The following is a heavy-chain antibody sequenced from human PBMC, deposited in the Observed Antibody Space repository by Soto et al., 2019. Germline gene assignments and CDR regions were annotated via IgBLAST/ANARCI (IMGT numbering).Heavy chain of an antibody. V-gene: IGHV4-39*01. CDR1: GGSISSSSYY. J-gene: IGHJ6*03. CDR2: IYYSGST. CDR3: AILVVPAAISYYYYYYMDV. Sequence: QLQLQESGPGLVKPSETLYLTCTVSGGSISSSSYYWGWIRQPPGKGMEWIGSIYYSGSTYYNPSLKSRVTISVDMSKNQFSLKLSSVTAADTAVYYCAILVVPAAISYYYYYYMDVWGKGTTVTVSS. D-gene: IGHD2-2*02.